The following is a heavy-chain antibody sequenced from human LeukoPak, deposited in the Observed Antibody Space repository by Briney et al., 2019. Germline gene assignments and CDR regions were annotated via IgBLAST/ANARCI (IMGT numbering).Heavy chain of an antibody. Sequence: ASVKVSCKASGYTFTSYGISWVRQAPGQGLEWVGWISAYNGNTNYAQKLQGRVTMTTDTSTSTAYMELRSLRSDDTAVYYCARGSNYYDSSGYYYVLDYWGQGTLVTVSS. V-gene: IGHV1-18*01. CDR2: ISAYNGNT. CDR1: GYTFTSYG. CDR3: ARGSNYYDSSGYYYVLDY. J-gene: IGHJ4*02. D-gene: IGHD3-22*01.